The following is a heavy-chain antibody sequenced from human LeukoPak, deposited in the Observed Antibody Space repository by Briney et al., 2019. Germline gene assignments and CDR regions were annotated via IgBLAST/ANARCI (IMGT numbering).Heavy chain of an antibody. Sequence: SETLSLTCTVSGGSISSGDYYWSWIRQPPGKGLEWIGYIYYSGSTYYNPSLKSRVTISVDTSKNQFSLKLSSVTAADTAVYYCAREGPMIVVVIGAFDAFDIWGQGTMVTVSS. CDR1: GGSISSGDYY. D-gene: IGHD3-22*01. CDR2: IYYSGST. V-gene: IGHV4-30-4*01. CDR3: AREGPMIVVVIGAFDAFDI. J-gene: IGHJ3*02.